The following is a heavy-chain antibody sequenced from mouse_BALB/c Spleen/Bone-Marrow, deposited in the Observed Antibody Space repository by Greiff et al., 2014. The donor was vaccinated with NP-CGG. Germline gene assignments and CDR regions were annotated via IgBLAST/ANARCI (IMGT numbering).Heavy chain of an antibody. Sequence: EVQGVESGGGLVQPGGSRKLSCAAPGFTFSSFGMHWVRQAPEKGLEWVAYISSGSSTIYYADTMKGRFTISRDNPKNTLFLQMTSLRSEDTAMYYCTRSGTLGAMDYWGQGTSVTVSS. J-gene: IGHJ4*01. V-gene: IGHV5-17*02. D-gene: IGHD3-3*01. CDR1: GFTFSSFG. CDR3: TRSGTLGAMDY. CDR2: ISSGSSTI.